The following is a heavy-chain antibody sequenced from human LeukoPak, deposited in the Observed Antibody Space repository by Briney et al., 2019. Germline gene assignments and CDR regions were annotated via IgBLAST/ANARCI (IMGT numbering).Heavy chain of an antibody. CDR3: AKRPPGSGLDY. D-gene: IGHD3-10*01. CDR1: GFTFRSYD. Sequence: GGSLRLSCATSGFTFRSYDMRWVRQAPGKGLEWVTFIRYDASSKNYADSVQGRFTISRDNSKNTLYLQMTSLRAEDTAVYYCAKRPPGSGLDYWGQGTLVTVSS. J-gene: IGHJ4*02. CDR2: IRYDASSK. V-gene: IGHV3-30*02.